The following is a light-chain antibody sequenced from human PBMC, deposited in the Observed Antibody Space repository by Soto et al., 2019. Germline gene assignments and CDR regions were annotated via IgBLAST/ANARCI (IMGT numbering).Light chain of an antibody. Sequence: QSALAQPASVSGSPGQSITISCTGTSSDIGSYNYISWYQQHPDKGPKLIIDGVTNRPSGVSNRFSGSKSGYTSSLTISGLQAEDEADYYCCSYTTTPAYVFGTWTKLTVL. J-gene: IGLJ1*01. V-gene: IGLV2-14*03. CDR3: CSYTTTPAYV. CDR2: GVT. CDR1: SSDIGSYNY.